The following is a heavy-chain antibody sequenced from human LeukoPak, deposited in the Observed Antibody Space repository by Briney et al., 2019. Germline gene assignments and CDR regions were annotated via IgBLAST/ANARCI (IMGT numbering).Heavy chain of an antibody. D-gene: IGHD6-13*01. CDR3: AKISSSCAFFDY. V-gene: IGHV3-66*01. J-gene: IGHJ4*02. CDR1: GFTVSNNY. CDR2: IYSGGST. Sequence: GGSLTLSCAASGFTVSNNYMRWVRQAPGKGLEWVSLIYSGGSTYYADSVKGRFIISRDNSKNTLYLQMNSLRAEDTAVYYCAKISSSCAFFDYWGQGTLVTVSS.